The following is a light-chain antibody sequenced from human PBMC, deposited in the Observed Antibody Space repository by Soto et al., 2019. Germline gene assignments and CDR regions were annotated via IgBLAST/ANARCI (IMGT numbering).Light chain of an antibody. CDR1: VTVATN. J-gene: IGKJ1*01. CDR3: QQYNNWPPPCT. V-gene: IGKV3-15*01. CDR2: DAS. Sequence: EIVMTQSPVTLSMSPGETATLSWRAKVTVATNVAWYQQTPGQAPRLLIYDASARATGIPARFSGSGFGTEFTLTITSLQSEDFALYYCQQYNNWPPPCTFGQGTKVDIK.